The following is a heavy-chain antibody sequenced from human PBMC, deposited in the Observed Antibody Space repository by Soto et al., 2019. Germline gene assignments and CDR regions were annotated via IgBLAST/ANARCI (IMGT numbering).Heavy chain of an antibody. CDR3: AKDNRPLGTNDWYFDV. CDR1: GYTFSNYA. J-gene: IGHJ2*01. Sequence: EVQLLESGGGLVQPGGSLRLSCAASGYTFSNYAMTWVRQAPGKGLEWVSCISNGGDYTYYADAVKGRVTISRDTAKNTQYLQFNGVRAGVTVVYYCAKDNRPLGTNDWYFDVWCCGTLVTVSP. V-gene: IGHV3-23*01. D-gene: IGHD3-16*01. CDR2: ISNGGDYT.